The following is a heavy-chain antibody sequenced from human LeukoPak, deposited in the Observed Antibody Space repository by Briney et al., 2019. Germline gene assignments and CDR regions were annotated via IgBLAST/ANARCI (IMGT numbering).Heavy chain of an antibody. CDR1: GGTFSSYA. J-gene: IGHJ5*02. Sequence: ASVKVSCKASGGTFSSYAISWVRQAAGQGLEWMGWIIPIFGTANYAQKFQGRVTITTDESTSTAYMELSSLRSEDTAVYYCARGEHYGSITGTRWFDPWGQGTLVTVSS. D-gene: IGHD1-7*01. CDR2: IIPIFGTA. V-gene: IGHV1-69*05. CDR3: ARGEHYGSITGTRWFDP.